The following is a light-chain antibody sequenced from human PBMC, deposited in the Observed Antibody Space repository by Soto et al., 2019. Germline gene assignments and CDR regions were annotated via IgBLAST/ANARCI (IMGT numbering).Light chain of an antibody. CDR2: EVS. CDR1: SSDVGGYRY. Sequence: QSALTQPASVSGSPGQSITISCTGTSSDVGGYRYVSWYQQHPGKAPKLMIYEVSNRPSGVSNRFSGSKSGNTASLTISGLPAEDEADYYCSSYSSGRTYVFRTGTKVTVL. V-gene: IGLV2-14*01. CDR3: SSYSSGRTYV. J-gene: IGLJ1*01.